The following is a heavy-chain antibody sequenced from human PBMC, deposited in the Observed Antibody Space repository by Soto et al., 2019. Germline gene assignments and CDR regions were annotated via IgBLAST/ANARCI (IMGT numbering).Heavy chain of an antibody. Sequence: QVHLVQSGAELKKPGSSVRVSCKASGDTFNFYTINWVRQAPGLGLEWMGRTNPILSMSNSALKFQGRLSISADKSTSTAYMDLRSLRSDDTAVYYCATSYGSGSQAFDYWGQGELVTVSS. CDR2: TNPILSMS. CDR1: GDTFNFYT. J-gene: IGHJ4*02. D-gene: IGHD3-10*01. V-gene: IGHV1-69*02. CDR3: ATSYGSGSQAFDY.